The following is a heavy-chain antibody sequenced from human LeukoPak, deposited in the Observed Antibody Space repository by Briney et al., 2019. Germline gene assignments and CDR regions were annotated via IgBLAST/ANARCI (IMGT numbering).Heavy chain of an antibody. D-gene: IGHD5-12*01. V-gene: IGHV4-59*12. J-gene: IGHJ4*02. Sequence: PSETLSLTCTVSGGSISSYYWSWIRQPPGKGLEWIGYIYYSGSTNCNPSLKSRVTISVDTSKNQFSLKLSSVTAADTAVYYCARCFSYGYRAIPYWGQGTLVTVSS. CDR1: GGSISSYY. CDR3: ARCFSYGYRAIPY. CDR2: IYYSGST.